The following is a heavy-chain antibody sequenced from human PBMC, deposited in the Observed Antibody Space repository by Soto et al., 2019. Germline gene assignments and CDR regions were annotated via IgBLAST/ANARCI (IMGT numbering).Heavy chain of an antibody. Sequence: QVQLQESGPGLVKPSETLSLTCTVSGGSISSYYWSWIRQPPGKGLEWIGYIYYSGSTNYNPSLXGXVXIXXDTSNNRCSLKLSSVTAADTAVYYCARRYGSCFDYWGQGTLVTVSS. CDR3: ARRYGSCFDY. J-gene: IGHJ4*02. D-gene: IGHD5-18*01. CDR1: GGSISSYY. CDR2: IYYSGST. V-gene: IGHV4-59*08.